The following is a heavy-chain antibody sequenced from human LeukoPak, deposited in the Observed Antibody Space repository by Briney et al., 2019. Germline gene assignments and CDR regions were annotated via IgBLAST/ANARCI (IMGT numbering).Heavy chain of an antibody. J-gene: IGHJ6*02. CDR1: GGTFSSYA. D-gene: IGHD3-10*01. CDR2: IIPILGIA. CDR3: ARGPITMVRGAGMDV. V-gene: IGHV1-69*04. Sequence: GASVKVSCKASGGTFSSYAISWVRQAPGQGLEWMGRIIPILGIANYAQKFQGRVTITADKSTSTAYMELSSLRSEDTAVYYCARGPITMVRGAGMDVWGQGTTVTVSS.